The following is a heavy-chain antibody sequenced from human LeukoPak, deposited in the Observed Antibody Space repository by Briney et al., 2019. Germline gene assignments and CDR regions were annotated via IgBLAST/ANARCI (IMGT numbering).Heavy chain of an antibody. CDR3: AKKDDLDY. D-gene: IGHD2-15*01. V-gene: IGHV3-30*18. Sequence: GKWLECVAVISYDGSNKYYADSVKGRFTISRDNSKNTLYLQVNSLRAEDTAVYYCAKKDDLDYWGQGTLVTVSS. J-gene: IGHJ4*02. CDR2: ISYDGSNK.